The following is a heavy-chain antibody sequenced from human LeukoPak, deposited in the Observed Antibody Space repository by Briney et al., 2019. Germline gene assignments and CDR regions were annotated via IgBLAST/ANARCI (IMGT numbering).Heavy chain of an antibody. V-gene: IGHV3-9*01. J-gene: IGHJ4*02. D-gene: IGHD3-3*01. CDR2: ISWNSGSI. CDR1: GFTFDDYA. Sequence: GGSLRLSCAASGFTFDDYAMHWVRQAPGKGLEWVSGISWNSGSIGYADSVKGRFTISRDNAKNSLYLQMNSLRAEDTAVYYCAKDRYYDFWSGYYGDYWGQGTLVTVSS. CDR3: AKDRYYDFWSGYYGDY.